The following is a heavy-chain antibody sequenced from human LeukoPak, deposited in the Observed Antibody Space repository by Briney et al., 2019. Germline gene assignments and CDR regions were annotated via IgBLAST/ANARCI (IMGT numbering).Heavy chain of an antibody. CDR2: MNPNSGNT. Sequence: GASVKVSCKASGYTFTSYDINWVRQATGQGLEWMGWMNPNSGNTGYAQKFQGRVTITRNTSISTAYMELSSLRSEDTAVYYCARGLYSSSWYGRACFYYYMDVWGKGTTVTVSS. V-gene: IGHV1-8*03. J-gene: IGHJ6*03. CDR3: ARGLYSSSWYGRACFYYYMDV. CDR1: GYTFTSYD. D-gene: IGHD6-13*01.